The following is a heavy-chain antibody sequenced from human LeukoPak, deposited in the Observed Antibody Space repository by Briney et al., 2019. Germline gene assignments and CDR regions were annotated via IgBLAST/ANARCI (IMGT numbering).Heavy chain of an antibody. V-gene: IGHV3-23*01. D-gene: IGHD6-19*01. CDR1: GFTFSSYA. CDR2: ISGSGGST. Sequence: GGSLRLSCAASGFTFSSYAMSWVRQAPGKGLEWVSAISGSGGSTYYADSVKGRFTISRDNSKNTLYLQMNSLRAEDTAVYHCAKSGGYSSGWFDYWGQGTLVTVSS. CDR3: AKSGGYSSGWFDY. J-gene: IGHJ4*02.